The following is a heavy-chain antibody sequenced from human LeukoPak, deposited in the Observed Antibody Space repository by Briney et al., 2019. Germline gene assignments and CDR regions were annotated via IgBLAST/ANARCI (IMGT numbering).Heavy chain of an antibody. CDR2: ISSRRSYI. D-gene: IGHD3-9*01. Sequence: GGSLRLSCAVSGFTFSSYSMNWVRQAPAKGLEWDSSISSRRSYIYYADSVNGRFTISRDNANKSLYHQMNSLRAEDTAVYYCARVRILVNNDILTGYSGYWGQGTVVTVSS. V-gene: IGHV3-21*01. CDR3: ARVRILVNNDILTGYSGY. CDR1: GFTFSSYS. J-gene: IGHJ4*02.